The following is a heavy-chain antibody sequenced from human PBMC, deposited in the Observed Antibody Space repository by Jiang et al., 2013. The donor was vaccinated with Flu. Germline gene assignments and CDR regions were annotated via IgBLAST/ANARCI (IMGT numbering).Heavy chain of an antibody. CDR2: IRSKANSYAT. J-gene: IGHJ4*02. Sequence: GRIRSKANSYATAYAASVKGRFTISRDDSKNTAYLQMNSLKTEDTAVYYCTRLLGYCGGDCYPYWGQGTLVTVSS. D-gene: IGHD2-21*02. V-gene: IGHV3-73*01. CDR3: TRLLGYCGGDCYPY.